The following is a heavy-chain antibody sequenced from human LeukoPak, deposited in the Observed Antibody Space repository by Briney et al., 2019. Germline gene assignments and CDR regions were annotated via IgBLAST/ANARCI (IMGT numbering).Heavy chain of an antibody. V-gene: IGHV7-4-1*02. J-gene: IGHJ4*02. CDR2: INMNTGNP. CDR1: GYTFTIHS. CDR3: ARDRAIVHFDY. Sequence: GASVTVSCTASGYTFTIHSINWVRQAPGQGLEWMGWINMNTGNPTYAQGFAGRFVFSLDTSASTAYLQISSLKSEDTAVYYCARDRAIVHFDYWGQGTLVTVSS. D-gene: IGHD3-16*02.